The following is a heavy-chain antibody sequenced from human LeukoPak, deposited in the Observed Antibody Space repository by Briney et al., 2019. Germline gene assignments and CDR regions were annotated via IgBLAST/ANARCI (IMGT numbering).Heavy chain of an antibody. D-gene: IGHD4-11*01. CDR2: IYYSGTT. CDR1: GGSISSSNY. Sequence: PSETLSLTCTVSGGSISSSNYWGWIRQPPGKGLEWIGSIYYSGTTSYNSSLKSRVTISVDTSKNHFSLKLSSVTAADTAIYYCARGNMWDYRRYYYYMDVWGKGTTVTVSS. V-gene: IGHV4-39*02. CDR3: ARGNMWDYRRYYYYMDV. J-gene: IGHJ6*03.